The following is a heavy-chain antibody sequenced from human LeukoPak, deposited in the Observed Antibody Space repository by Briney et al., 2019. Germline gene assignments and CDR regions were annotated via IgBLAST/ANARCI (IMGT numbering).Heavy chain of an antibody. CDR3: ARNGRKCTGGSCYLDY. CDR1: GGSIRSHY. CDR2: IYCSGST. J-gene: IGHJ4*02. D-gene: IGHD2-15*01. Sequence: SETLSLTCTVSGGSIRSHYWSWIRQPPGKGLEWIGYIYCSGSTNYNPSLKSRVTISVDTSKNQFSLNLSSVTAADTALYYCARNGRKCTGGSCYLDYWGQGILVIVSS. V-gene: IGHV4-59*08.